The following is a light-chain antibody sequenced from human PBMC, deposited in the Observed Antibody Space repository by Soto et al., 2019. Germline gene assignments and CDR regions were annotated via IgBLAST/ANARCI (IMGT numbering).Light chain of an antibody. Sequence: QSVLTQPASVSGSPGQSITISCTGTSSDVGGYKYVSWYQQHPGKAPKLMIYDVSNRPSGVSNRFSGSKSGNTASLTISGRQAEDEADYYCSSYTSSSNVVFGGGTKHTVL. V-gene: IGLV2-14*01. CDR2: DVS. CDR3: SSYTSSSNVV. J-gene: IGLJ2*01. CDR1: SSDVGGYKY.